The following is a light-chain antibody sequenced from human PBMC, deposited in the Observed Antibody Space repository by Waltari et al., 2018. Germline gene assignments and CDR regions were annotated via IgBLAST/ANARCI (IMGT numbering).Light chain of an antibody. CDR1: QGISSY. V-gene: IGKV1-9*01. CDR3: QQLNSYPRT. CDR2: LAS. J-gene: IGKJ1*01. Sequence: DIQLTPSPSFLSASVGDRVTITCRASQGISSYLAWYQQKPGKAPKFLIYLASTLQSGVPSRFSGSGSGTEFTLTISSLQPEDFATYYCQQLNSYPRTFGQGTKVEIK.